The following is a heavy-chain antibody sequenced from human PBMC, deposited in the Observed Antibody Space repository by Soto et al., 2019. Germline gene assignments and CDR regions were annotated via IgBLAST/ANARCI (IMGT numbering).Heavy chain of an antibody. Sequence: EVQLVESGGGLVQPGGSLRLSCAASGFTLSGRSMHWVRQAPGKGLVWVSGIDNAGTDTTYADSVKGRFTSSRDNAKNMLYLQMNRLRVEDASVYYCDRGWFGPDVWGKGTPVTVSS. D-gene: IGHD3-10*01. J-gene: IGHJ6*04. CDR1: GFTLSGRS. CDR3: DRGWFGPDV. V-gene: IGHV3-74*01. CDR2: IDNAGTDT.